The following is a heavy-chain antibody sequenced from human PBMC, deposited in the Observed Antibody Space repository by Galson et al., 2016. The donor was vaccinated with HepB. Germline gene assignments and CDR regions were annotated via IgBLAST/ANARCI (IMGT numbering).Heavy chain of an antibody. V-gene: IGHV5-51*01. D-gene: IGHD3-10*01. Sequence: QSGAEVKKPGESLKISCKGSGYIFTNYWIGWVRQMPGKGLEWMGIIYSGDSDTRYSPSFQGQVTISVDNSISTAYLQWSSLKTSDTATYYCARHRGVNGGELQYWGQGTLVTVSS. CDR1: GYIFTNYW. J-gene: IGHJ4*02. CDR3: ARHRGVNGGELQY. CDR2: IYSGDSDT.